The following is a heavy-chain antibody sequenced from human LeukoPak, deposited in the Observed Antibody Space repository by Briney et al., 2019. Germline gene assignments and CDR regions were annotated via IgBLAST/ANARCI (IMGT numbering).Heavy chain of an antibody. CDR2: ISSSSSTI. V-gene: IGHV3-48*04. J-gene: IGHJ4*02. CDR3: ARAGTGPYFDY. Sequence: GGSLRLSCAASGFTFSSYSMNWVRQAPGKGLEWVSYISSSSSTIYYADSVKGRFTISRDNAKNSLYLQMNSLRAEDTAVYYCARAGTGPYFDYWGQGTLVTVSS. CDR1: GFTFSSYS.